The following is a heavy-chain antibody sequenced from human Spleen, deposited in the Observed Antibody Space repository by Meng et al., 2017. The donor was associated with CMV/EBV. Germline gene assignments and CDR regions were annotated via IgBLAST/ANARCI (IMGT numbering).Heavy chain of an antibody. Sequence: ASVKVSCKVSGYTFISYGISWARQAPGQGLEWMGWISPYNGNTNYAQKLQGRVTMTTDTSTSTAYMELRSLRSDDTAVYYCARDSLYGMDVWGQGTTVTVSS. CDR2: ISPYNGNT. V-gene: IGHV1-18*01. CDR1: GYTFISYG. J-gene: IGHJ6*02. CDR3: ARDSLYGMDV.